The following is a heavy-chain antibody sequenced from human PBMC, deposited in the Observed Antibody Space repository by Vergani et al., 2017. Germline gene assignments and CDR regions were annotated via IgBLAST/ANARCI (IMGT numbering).Heavy chain of an antibody. D-gene: IGHD6-13*01. V-gene: IGHV3-15*01. CDR2: TKSKTDGGTT. J-gene: IGHJ6*03. Sequence: EVQLVESGGGLVKPGGSLRLSCAASGFTFSNAWMSWVRQAPGKGLEWVGRTKSKTDGGTTDYAAPVKGRFTISRDDSKNTLYLQMNSLKTEDTAVYYCTTGIAAAGTWYYYYYYMDVWGKGTTVTVSS. CDR3: TTGIAAAGTWYYYYYYMDV. CDR1: GFTFSNAW.